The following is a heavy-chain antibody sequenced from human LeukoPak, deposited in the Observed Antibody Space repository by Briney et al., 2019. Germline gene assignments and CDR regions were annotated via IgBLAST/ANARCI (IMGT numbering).Heavy chain of an antibody. J-gene: IGHJ4*02. CDR1: GGSFSGYY. Sequence: SETLSLTCAVYGGSFSGYYWSWIRQPPGKGLEWIGEINHSGSTNYNPSLKSRVTISVDTSKNQFSLKLSSVTAADTAVYYCAGTARIQLWYAVDYWGQGTLVTVSS. CDR2: INHSGST. D-gene: IGHD5-18*01. CDR3: AGTARIQLWYAVDY. V-gene: IGHV4-34*01.